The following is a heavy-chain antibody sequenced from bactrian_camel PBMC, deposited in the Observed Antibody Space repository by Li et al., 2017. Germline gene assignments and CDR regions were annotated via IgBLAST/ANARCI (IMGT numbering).Heavy chain of an antibody. CDR3: AEAPYRDGFSTKC. J-gene: IGHJ4*01. Sequence: HVQLVESGGGPVQAGGSLKLSCVAPGYNFSKCGRGWYRQAPGIECKLIPTIVFGGSTFYSDSVKGRFTISHDKSKNTAYLQMNDLKPEDTAMYYCAEAPYRDGFSTKCRGQGTQVTVS. V-gene: IGHV3S56*01. CDR2: IVFGGST. D-gene: IGHD4*01. CDR1: GYNFSKCG.